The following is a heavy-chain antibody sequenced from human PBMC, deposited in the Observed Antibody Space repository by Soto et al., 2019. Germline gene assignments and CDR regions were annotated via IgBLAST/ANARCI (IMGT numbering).Heavy chain of an antibody. Sequence: EVQLVESGGGLVQPGGSLRLSCAASGFTVSSHYMSWVRQAPGKGLEWVSVIYSGGSTYYADSVKGRFTISRDNSKNTLYLQMNSLRAEDTAVYYCARGMEAIYFSLDYWGQGTLVTVSS. V-gene: IGHV3-66*01. J-gene: IGHJ4*02. D-gene: IGHD3-9*01. CDR3: ARGMEAIYFSLDY. CDR2: IYSGGST. CDR1: GFTVSSHY.